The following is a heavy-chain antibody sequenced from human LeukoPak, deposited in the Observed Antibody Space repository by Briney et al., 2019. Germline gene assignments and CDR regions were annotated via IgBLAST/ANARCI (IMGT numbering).Heavy chain of an antibody. D-gene: IGHD6-13*01. CDR3: ARVERKGSSWLRSLGVGYYYYGMDV. CDR2: ISYDGSNK. CDR1: GFTFSSYA. V-gene: IGHV3-30*04. Sequence: PGGSLRLSCAASGFTFSSYAMHWVRQAPGEGLEWVAVISYDGSNKYYADSVKGRFTISRDNSKNTLYLQMNSLRAEDTAVYYCARVERKGSSWLRSLGVGYYYYGMDVWGQGTTVTVSS. J-gene: IGHJ6*02.